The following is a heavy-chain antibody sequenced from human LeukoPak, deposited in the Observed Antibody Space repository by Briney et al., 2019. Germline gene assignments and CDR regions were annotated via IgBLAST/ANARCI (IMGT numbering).Heavy chain of an antibody. D-gene: IGHD3/OR15-3a*01. CDR3: AFRTGWYEGLAAFDI. J-gene: IGHJ3*02. Sequence: PGGSLRLSCAASGFTFSSYAMSWVRQAPGKGLKWVSYISGSGGTTYYADSVKGRFTISRDNSKNTLYLQLNSLRVEDTALYYCAFRTGWYEGLAAFDIWGQGTMVTVSS. CDR2: ISGSGGTT. CDR1: GFTFSSYA. V-gene: IGHV3-23*01.